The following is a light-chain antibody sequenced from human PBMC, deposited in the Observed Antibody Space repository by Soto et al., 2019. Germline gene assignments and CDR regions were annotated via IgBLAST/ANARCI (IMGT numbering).Light chain of an antibody. V-gene: IGLV3-21*04. CDR2: YDS. Sequence: SYELTQPPSVSVAQGKTARITCGGNNIGSKSVHWYQQKPGQAPVLVIYYDSDRPSGIPERFSGSNSGNTATLTISRVEAGDEADYYCQVWDSSSDHPGHVVFGGGTKLTVL. CDR3: QVWDSSSDHPGHVV. CDR1: NIGSKS. J-gene: IGLJ2*01.